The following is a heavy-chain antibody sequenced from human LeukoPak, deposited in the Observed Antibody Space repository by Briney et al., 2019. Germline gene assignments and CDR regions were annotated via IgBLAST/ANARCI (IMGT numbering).Heavy chain of an antibody. CDR1: GFSFSAYW. J-gene: IGHJ4*02. D-gene: IGHD1-1*01. Sequence: GGSLRLSCAASGFSFSAYWMSWVRQAPGKGLEWVANIKVDGTEKYYVDSVKGRFTISRDNAKNSLSLQMSGLRAEDTAVYYCARDWNGSGTAFDHWGQGTLVTVSS. V-gene: IGHV3-7*05. CDR2: IKVDGTEK. CDR3: ARDWNGSGTAFDH.